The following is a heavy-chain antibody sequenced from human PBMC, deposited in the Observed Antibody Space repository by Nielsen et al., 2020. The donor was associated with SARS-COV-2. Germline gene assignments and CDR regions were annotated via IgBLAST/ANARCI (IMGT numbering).Heavy chain of an antibody. V-gene: IGHV1-2*02. Sequence: ASVKVSCKTSADTFTGYYMHWVRHAPGQGLEWIGWINPNSGGTDYAQKFQGRVTMTWATSISTAYIELSRLRSDDTAVYYCARELNVGMAIIGAFDIWGQGTMVTVSS. J-gene: IGHJ3*02. CDR3: ARELNVGMAIIGAFDI. CDR2: INPNSGGT. CDR1: ADTFTGYY. D-gene: IGHD5-24*01.